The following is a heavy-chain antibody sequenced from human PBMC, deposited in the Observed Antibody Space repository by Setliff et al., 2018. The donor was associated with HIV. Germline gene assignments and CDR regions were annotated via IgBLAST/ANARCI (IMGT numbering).Heavy chain of an antibody. J-gene: IGHJ6*03. CDR2: IYHNGST. Sequence: TLSLTCTVSGGSISIGGYYWGWIRQHPGKGLEWIGYIYHNGSTYYNPSLKSRVIISVDTSNNQFSLKVSSVTAADTAVYYCARGGGSRAATSSYYYMDVWGKGTTVTVSS. CDR1: GGSISIGGYY. CDR3: ARGGGSRAATSSYYYMDV. D-gene: IGHD2-15*01. V-gene: IGHV4-31*03.